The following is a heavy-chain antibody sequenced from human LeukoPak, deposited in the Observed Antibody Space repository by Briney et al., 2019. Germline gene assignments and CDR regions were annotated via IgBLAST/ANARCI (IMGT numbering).Heavy chain of an antibody. CDR3: TRENSGSLSLEY. CDR2: IKQDGGET. D-gene: IGHD1-26*01. J-gene: IGHJ4*02. Sequence: GGSLRLSCAASGYTFNIYWMNWVRQAPGKGLEWVASIKQDGGETYYMESVQGRFTISRDNDMNFLYLQLSSLRAEDTAVYYCTRENSGSLSLEYWGQGTLVTVSS. CDR1: GYTFNIYW. V-gene: IGHV3-7*01.